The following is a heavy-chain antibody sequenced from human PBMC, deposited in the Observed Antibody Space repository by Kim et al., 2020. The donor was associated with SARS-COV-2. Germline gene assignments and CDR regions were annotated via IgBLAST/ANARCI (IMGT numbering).Heavy chain of an antibody. D-gene: IGHD2-2*01. CDR2: MRGDSGST. V-gene: IGHV3-23*01. J-gene: IGHJ5*02. CDR3: ARAGGFCVHTSCYPNWFDT. Sequence: GGSLRLSCAASGFTFSTYDMTWVRQAPGKGLEWVSTMRGDSGSTHYADSVKGRFTISRDNSRNTLYLQMSSLRGADTAVYYCARAGGFCVHTSCYPNWFDTWGQGTLVTVSS. CDR1: GFTFSTYD.